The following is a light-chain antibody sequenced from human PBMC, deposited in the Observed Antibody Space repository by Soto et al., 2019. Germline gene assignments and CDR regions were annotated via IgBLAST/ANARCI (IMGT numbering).Light chain of an antibody. J-gene: IGKJ5*01. V-gene: IGKV3-20*01. CDR3: QQYGTSEII. CDR2: DTS. CDR1: QSLTNSF. Sequence: VLSQSPRTLSLSPGERATLSCRASQSLTNSFIAWYQQRPGQAPRLLIYDTSSRASGIPDRFSGSGSGTDFTLTISRLETEDFAVFYCQQYGTSEIIFGQGTRLEI.